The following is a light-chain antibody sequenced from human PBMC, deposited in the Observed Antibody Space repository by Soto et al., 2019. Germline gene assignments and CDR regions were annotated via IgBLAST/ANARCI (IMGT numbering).Light chain of an antibody. CDR2: DAF. CDR1: QSVTNSY. J-gene: IGKJ1*01. V-gene: IGKV3-20*01. Sequence: EIVLTQSPGTLSLSPGERVTLSCRASQSVTNSYLAWYQQKPGQAPRLLIFDAFSTATGIPDRFSGSGSGTDFTLTISRLQPEDFAVYYCHQYGSSPGTFGQGTKVEVK. CDR3: HQYGSSPGT.